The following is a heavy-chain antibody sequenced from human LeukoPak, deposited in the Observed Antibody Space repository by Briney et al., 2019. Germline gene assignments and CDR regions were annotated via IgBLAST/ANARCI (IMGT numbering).Heavy chain of an antibody. CDR1: GFTFSTYS. D-gene: IGHD1-26*01. CDR3: ARGGATAWDWFDP. V-gene: IGHV3-48*01. Sequence: GGSLRLSCAASGFTFSTYSMNWVRQAPGKGLEWVSYISSSSSTRYYADSVKGRFTISRDNSENTLYLQLNSLRADDTAVYYCARGGATAWDWFDPWGQGTLVIV. CDR2: ISSSSSTR. J-gene: IGHJ5*02.